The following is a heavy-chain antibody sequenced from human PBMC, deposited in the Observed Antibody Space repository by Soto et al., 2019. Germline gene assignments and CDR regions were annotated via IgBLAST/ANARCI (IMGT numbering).Heavy chain of an antibody. CDR3: ARADYEILTGSYAMDV. Sequence: TWETLSLTCTVSDDFISSYYWNWIRQPAGKGLEWIGRVSTNGATNYNPSLESRVTMSVDTSKNQFSLKLTSVTAADTAVYFCARADYEILTGSYAMDVWGQGTTVTVSS. J-gene: IGHJ6*02. CDR1: DDFISSYY. D-gene: IGHD3-9*01. CDR2: VSTNGAT. V-gene: IGHV4-4*07.